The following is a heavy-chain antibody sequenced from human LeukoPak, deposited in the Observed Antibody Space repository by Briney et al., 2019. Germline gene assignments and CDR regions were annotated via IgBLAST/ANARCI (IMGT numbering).Heavy chain of an antibody. CDR1: GGSLSSGSYY. Sequence: PSETLSLTCTVSGGSLSSGSYYWSWIRQPAGKGLEWIGRIYTSGSTNYNPSLKSRVTISVDTSKNQFSLKLSSVTAADTAVYYCARGMGSGSYWATFDYWGQGTLVTVSS. CDR2: IYTSGST. V-gene: IGHV4-61*02. CDR3: ARGMGSGSYWATFDY. J-gene: IGHJ4*02. D-gene: IGHD1-26*01.